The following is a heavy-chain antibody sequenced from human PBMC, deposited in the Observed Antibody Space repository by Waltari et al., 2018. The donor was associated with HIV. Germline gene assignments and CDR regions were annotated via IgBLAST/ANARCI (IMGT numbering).Heavy chain of an antibody. CDR2: IRSKAYGGKT. Sequence: EVQLVESGGGLVQPGRSLRLSCTASGFTFGDYAMSWFRQAPGKGLEWVGFIRSKAYGGKTEYAASVKGRFTISRDDSKSIAYLQMNSLKTEDTAVYYCTRAIIYYYDSSGYYYVPSSFDYWGQGTLVTVSS. CDR3: TRAIIYYYDSSGYYYVPSSFDY. J-gene: IGHJ4*02. V-gene: IGHV3-49*03. D-gene: IGHD3-22*01. CDR1: GFTFGDYA.